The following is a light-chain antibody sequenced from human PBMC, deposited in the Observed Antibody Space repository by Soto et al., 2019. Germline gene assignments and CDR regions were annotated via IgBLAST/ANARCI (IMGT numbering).Light chain of an antibody. CDR3: QQRSNWPQT. V-gene: IGKV3D-20*02. Sequence: EIVLTQSPGTLSLSPGESATLSCRTSQSISGKYVAWYQQRPGLPPRVLVYGATKRAAGIPDRFSGSGSGTDFTLTISSLEPEDFAVYYCQQRSNWPQTFGQGTKVDIK. J-gene: IGKJ1*01. CDR1: QSISGKY. CDR2: GAT.